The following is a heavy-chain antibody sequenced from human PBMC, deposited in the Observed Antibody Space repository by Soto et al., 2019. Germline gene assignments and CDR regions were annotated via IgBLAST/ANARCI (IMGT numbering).Heavy chain of an antibody. CDR2: IWYDGSNK. D-gene: IGHD6-19*01. CDR1: GFTFSSYG. V-gene: IGHV3-33*01. J-gene: IGHJ3*02. CDR3: ARETIAVAGTGEAFDI. Sequence: PGGSLRLSCAASGFTFSSYGMHWVRQAPGKGLEWVAVIWYDGSNKYYADSVKGRFTISRDNSKNTLYLQMNSLRAEDTAVYYCARETIAVAGTGEAFDIWGQGTMVTVSS.